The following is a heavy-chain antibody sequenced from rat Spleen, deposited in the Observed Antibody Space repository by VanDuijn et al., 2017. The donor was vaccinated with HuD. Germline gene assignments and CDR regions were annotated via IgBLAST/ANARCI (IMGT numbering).Heavy chain of an antibody. Sequence: EVQLVESGGGLVQPGRSLKLSCAASGFTFSNYYTAWVRQAPPKGLEGVANLSTGGGRNYYRESVKGRFTNSRDNAKSTLYLQMDRLRSEETATYYCARQPHNYGGYPYWYFDYWGQGVMVTVSS. J-gene: IGHJ2*01. CDR3: ARQPHNYGGYPYWYFDY. CDR1: GFTFSNYY. V-gene: IGHV5S11*01. D-gene: IGHD1-11*01. CDR2: LSTGGGRN.